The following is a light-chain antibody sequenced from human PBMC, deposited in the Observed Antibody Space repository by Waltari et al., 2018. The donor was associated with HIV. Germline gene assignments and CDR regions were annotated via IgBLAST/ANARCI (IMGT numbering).Light chain of an antibody. V-gene: IGLV3-25*03. Sequence: SDLTQPPSVSVSPGQTASITCSGEVLSTQFGYWYKHKNGQAPVLLIYKDTMRASGIPERFSVTTSRTTVTLTISEVQAEDEADYYCQSADTSGTMDIFGGGTKL. J-gene: IGLJ2*01. CDR2: KDT. CDR1: VLSTQF. CDR3: QSADTSGTMDI.